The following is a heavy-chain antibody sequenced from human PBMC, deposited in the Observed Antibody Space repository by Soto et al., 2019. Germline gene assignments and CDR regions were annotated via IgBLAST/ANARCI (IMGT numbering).Heavy chain of an antibody. J-gene: IGHJ4*02. D-gene: IGHD2-15*01. V-gene: IGHV1-46*01. CDR3: ARIVQGAFDY. CDR2: INPSGGST. CDR1: GYTFTSYG. Sequence: QVQLVQSGAEVKKPGASVKVSCKASGYTFTSYGISWVRQAPGQGLEWMGIINPSGGSTSYAQKFQGRVTMTRDTSTSTVYMELSSLRSEDTAVYYCARIVQGAFDYWGQGTLVTVSS.